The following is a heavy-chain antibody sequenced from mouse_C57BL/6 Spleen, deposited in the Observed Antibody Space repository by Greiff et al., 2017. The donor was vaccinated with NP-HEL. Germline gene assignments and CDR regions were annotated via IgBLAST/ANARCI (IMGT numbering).Heavy chain of an antibody. D-gene: IGHD1-1*01. J-gene: IGHJ2*01. Sequence: EVKLQESGGGLVKPGGSLKLSCAASGFTFSSYAMSWVRQTPEKRLEWVATISDGGSYTYYPDNVKGRFTISRDNAKNNLYLQMSHLKSEDTAMYYCARDLRGTTVVAPLDYWGQGTTLTVSS. CDR2: ISDGGSYT. CDR3: ARDLRGTTVVAPLDY. CDR1: GFTFSSYA. V-gene: IGHV5-4*01.